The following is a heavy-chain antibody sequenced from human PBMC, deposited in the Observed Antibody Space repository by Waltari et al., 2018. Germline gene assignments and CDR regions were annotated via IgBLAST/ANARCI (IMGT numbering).Heavy chain of an antibody. J-gene: IGHJ4*02. CDR3: ARGRAGSYFDF. Sequence: EVQLVESGGGLVQPGGSLRLSCTTSGFTFSNFWMHWVRQAPGEGLVWVSLISSGVTTTNYAYSVKGRFTISRDNAKNTLYLQMNSLRAEDTAVYYCARGRAGSYFDFWGQGTLVTVSS. D-gene: IGHD3-10*01. CDR1: GFTFSNFW. CDR2: ISSGVTTT. V-gene: IGHV3-74*01.